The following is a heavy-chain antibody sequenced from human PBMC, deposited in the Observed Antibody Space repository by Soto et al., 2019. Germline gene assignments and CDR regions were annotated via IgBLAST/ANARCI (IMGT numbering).Heavy chain of an antibody. Sequence: QVQLQESGPGLVKPSETLSLTCTVSGGSISGYYWSWIRQPPGRGLEWIGYIYSSGSTNYNPSLKSRVTISVDTSKNQFSLKLGSVTAADTAIYYCAISTFNYDILTGYYTDAFDIWGQGAMVTVSS. J-gene: IGHJ3*02. CDR3: AISTFNYDILTGYYTDAFDI. CDR1: GGSISGYY. D-gene: IGHD3-9*01. CDR2: IYSSGST. V-gene: IGHV4-59*01.